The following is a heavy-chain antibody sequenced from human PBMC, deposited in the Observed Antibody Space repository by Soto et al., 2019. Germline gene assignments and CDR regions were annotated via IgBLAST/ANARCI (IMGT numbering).Heavy chain of an antibody. CDR3: ARERGSTATFDY. V-gene: IGHV1-3*01. D-gene: IGHD4-17*01. CDR1: GYALKRNA. CDR2: INAGSGGT. Sequence: APAEVCCKASGYALKRNAINWIHQAPGQGLEWLGWINAGSGGTKYSQNFQGRVTITRDTAASTVYLDLSSLRSDFTALYYCARERGSTATFDYWVQGTLVTVSS. J-gene: IGHJ4*02.